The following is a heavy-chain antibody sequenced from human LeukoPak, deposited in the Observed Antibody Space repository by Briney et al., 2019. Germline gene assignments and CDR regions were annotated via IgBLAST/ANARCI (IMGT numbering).Heavy chain of an antibody. J-gene: IGHJ3*02. CDR3: ARHGLVAARHAFDI. CDR2: IYSNGYT. D-gene: IGHD6-6*01. V-gene: IGHV4-59*08. Sequence: SETLSPTCTVSGDSIDNHYWNWIRQPPGKGLEWIGNIYSNGYTNYNSSLKSRVTMSVDTSRKQFSLKLTSMTAADTAVYYCARHGLVAARHAFDIWGQGTMVTVSS. CDR1: GDSIDNHY.